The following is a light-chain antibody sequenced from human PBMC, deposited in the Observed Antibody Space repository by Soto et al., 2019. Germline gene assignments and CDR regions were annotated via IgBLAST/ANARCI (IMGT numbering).Light chain of an antibody. Sequence: IVMKQSLATLSMSQGERANLSCRASQFIDSYLAWYRQIPGQAPRLLIYDASNRATGIPDRFSGGGSGTDFTLTISSLEPEDFAVYYCQQRSNLPPTFGQGTRLEI. CDR3: QQRSNLPPT. V-gene: IGKV3-11*01. J-gene: IGKJ5*01. CDR2: DAS. CDR1: QFIDSY.